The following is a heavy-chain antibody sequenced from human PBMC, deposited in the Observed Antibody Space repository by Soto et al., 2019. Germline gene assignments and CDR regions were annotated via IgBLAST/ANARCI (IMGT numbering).Heavy chain of an antibody. D-gene: IGHD6-13*01. CDR2: LNPNGGST. V-gene: IGHV1-46*01. J-gene: IGHJ4*02. CDR1: GYTFTNSY. CDR3: ARNLAAGDY. Sequence: QVQLVQSGAEVKKPGASVKVSCKASGYTFTNSYIHWVRQAPGQGLEWMALLNPNGGSTNYAQNFQGRVTVTRDTSTSTVYMELTSLPPEDTAVYYCARNLAAGDYWGQGTLVTVSS.